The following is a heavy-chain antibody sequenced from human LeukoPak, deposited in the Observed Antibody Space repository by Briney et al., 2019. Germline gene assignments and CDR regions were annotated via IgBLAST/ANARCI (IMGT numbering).Heavy chain of an antibody. Sequence: SETLSLTCTVSGGSISSFYWSWIRQPPGKGLEWIGYIYYSGSTNYNPSLKSRVTISVDTSKNQFSLKLSSVTAADTAVYYCARVADYYDSSGYLHAEYFQHWGQGTLVTVSS. D-gene: IGHD3-22*01. V-gene: IGHV4-59*01. J-gene: IGHJ1*01. CDR1: GGSISSFY. CDR3: ARVADYYDSSGYLHAEYFQH. CDR2: IYYSGST.